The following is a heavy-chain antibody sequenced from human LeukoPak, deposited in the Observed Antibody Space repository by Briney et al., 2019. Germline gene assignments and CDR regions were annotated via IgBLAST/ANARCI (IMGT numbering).Heavy chain of an antibody. Sequence: PSETLSLTCTVSGTSLSSYYWSWIPQPAGKGLEWIGGVYSSGSTNYNFSLKSRVTMSVDTSKSQFSLKLNSVTAADTAVYYCARDRGSSTRIVDYWGQGILVSVSS. V-gene: IGHV4-4*07. D-gene: IGHD6-13*01. CDR3: ARDRGSSTRIVDY. J-gene: IGHJ4*02. CDR2: VYSSGST. CDR1: GTSLSSYY.